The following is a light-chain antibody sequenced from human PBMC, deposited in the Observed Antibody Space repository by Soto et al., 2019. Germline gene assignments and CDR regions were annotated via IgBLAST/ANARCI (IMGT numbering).Light chain of an antibody. CDR3: QTWGTGPHVV. Sequence: QPVLTQSPSASASLGASVKLTCTLSSGHSSYAIAWHQQQPEKGPRYLMKVNSDGSHNKGDGIPDRFSGSSSGAERYLTISSLQSEDEADYYCQTWGTGPHVVFGGGTKLTVL. CDR2: VNSDGSH. J-gene: IGLJ2*01. V-gene: IGLV4-69*01. CDR1: SGHSSYA.